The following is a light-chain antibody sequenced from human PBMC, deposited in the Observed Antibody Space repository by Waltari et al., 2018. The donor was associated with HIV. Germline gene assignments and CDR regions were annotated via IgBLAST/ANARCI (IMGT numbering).Light chain of an antibody. Sequence: SYVLAQPPSVSVAPGKTARITCGGNNIGSKSVHWYQQKPGQAPVVVIYYDSDRPSGRPERFTGSNSGNTATHAISGVEAGDEADYYGQVWDSSSDAYVFGTGTKVTGL. CDR3: QVWDSSSDAYV. CDR2: YDS. CDR1: NIGSKS. J-gene: IGLJ1*01. V-gene: IGLV3-21*04.